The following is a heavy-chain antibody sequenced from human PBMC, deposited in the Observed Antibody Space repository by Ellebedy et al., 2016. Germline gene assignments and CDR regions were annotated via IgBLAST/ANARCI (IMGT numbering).Heavy chain of an antibody. CDR1: GFTFSSHA. J-gene: IGHJ4*02. V-gene: IGHV3-23*01. CDR2: VADSGERT. D-gene: IGHD3-10*01. CDR3: ANVGGSGTYYNGY. Sequence: GESLKISCEASGFTFSSHAMSWVRQAPGKGPEWVSAVADSGERTFYADSVKGRFTISRDNSKNRLYLQMSSLKVEDTATYYCANVGGSGTYYNGYWGQGTLVTVSS.